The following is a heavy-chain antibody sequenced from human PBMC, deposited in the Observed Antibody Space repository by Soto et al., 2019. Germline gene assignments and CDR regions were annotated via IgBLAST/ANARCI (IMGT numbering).Heavy chain of an antibody. CDR3: ARDRSELWFGGDAFDI. CDR1: GYTFTSYD. CDR2: MNPNSGNT. V-gene: IGHV1-8*01. D-gene: IGHD3-10*01. J-gene: IGHJ3*02. Sequence: ASVKVSCKASGYTFTSYDINWVRQATGQGLEWMGWMNPNSGNTGYAQKFQGRVTMTRTTSISTAYMELSSLRSEDTAVYYCARDRSELWFGGDAFDIWGQGTMVTVSS.